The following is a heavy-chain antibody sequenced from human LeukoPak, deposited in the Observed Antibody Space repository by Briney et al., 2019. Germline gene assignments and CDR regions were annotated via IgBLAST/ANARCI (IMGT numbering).Heavy chain of an antibody. CDR1: GFTFSNYA. CDR3: VKLRTGTATNFDY. V-gene: IGHV3-23*01. D-gene: IGHD1-1*01. Sequence: GGSLRLSCAASGFTFSNYAMSWVRQAPGKGLEWVSTISSSDGSTYYADSVKGRFTISRDNSKDTLYLQMNSLRAEDTAIYYCVKLRTGTATNFDYWGQGTLVTVSS. J-gene: IGHJ4*02. CDR2: ISSSDGST.